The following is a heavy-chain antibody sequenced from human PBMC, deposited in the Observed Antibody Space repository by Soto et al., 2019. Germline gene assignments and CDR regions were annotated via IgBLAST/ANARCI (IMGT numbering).Heavy chain of an antibody. J-gene: IGHJ6*03. CDR2: ISGSGGST. V-gene: IGHV3-23*01. D-gene: IGHD2-2*01. Sequence: GGSLRLSCAASGFTFSGYAMSWVRQAPGKGLEWVPAISGSGGSTYYADSVKGRFTISRDNSKNTLYLQMNSLRAEDTAVYYCAKDRRIVVVRYYYYYYMDVWGKGTTVTVSS. CDR1: GFTFSGYA. CDR3: AKDRRIVVVRYYYYYYMDV.